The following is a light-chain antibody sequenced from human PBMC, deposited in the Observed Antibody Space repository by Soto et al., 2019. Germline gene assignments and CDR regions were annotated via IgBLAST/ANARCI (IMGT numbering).Light chain of an antibody. Sequence: SYELTQPPSMSVAPGQTATITCGGNNIGSKSVHWYQQRPGQAPVLVVYDDSDRPSGIPERFSGSNSGNTATLSISRVEVGDEADYYCQVWDSSTDHYVFGTGTKVTVL. CDR2: DDS. V-gene: IGLV3-21*02. J-gene: IGLJ1*01. CDR3: QVWDSSTDHYV. CDR1: NIGSKS.